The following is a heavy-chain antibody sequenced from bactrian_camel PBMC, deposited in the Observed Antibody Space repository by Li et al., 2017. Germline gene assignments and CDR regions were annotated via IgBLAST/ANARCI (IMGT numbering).Heavy chain of an antibody. V-gene: IGHV3S1*01. J-gene: IGHJ4*01. Sequence: HVQLVESGGGSVQPGGSLRLSCSASGLVFNTYPMNWVRQAPGEGFEWISTINSDGGGGGTWYADSVKGRFTISRDDAKNTLYLQLNSLKTGDTAMYCCAQDGILWGQGTQVTVS. CDR3: AQDGIL. CDR1: GLVFNTYP. CDR2: INSDGGGGGT.